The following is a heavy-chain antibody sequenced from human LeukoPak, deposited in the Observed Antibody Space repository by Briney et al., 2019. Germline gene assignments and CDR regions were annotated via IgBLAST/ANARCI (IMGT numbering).Heavy chain of an antibody. J-gene: IGHJ6*03. CDR2: ISWTSSSI. Sequence: PGGSLRLSCAASGFTFSSYSMNWVRQAPGKGLEWVSGISWTSSSISYADSVKGRFTISRDSAKNSLYLQMNSLRAEDMALYYCAKGATTELNYYMDVWGKGTMVTVSS. CDR1: GFTFSSYS. CDR3: AKGATTELNYYMDV. D-gene: IGHD1-7*01. V-gene: IGHV3-9*03.